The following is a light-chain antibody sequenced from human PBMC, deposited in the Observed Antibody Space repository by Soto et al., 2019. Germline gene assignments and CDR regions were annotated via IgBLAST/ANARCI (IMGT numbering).Light chain of an antibody. J-gene: IGKJ2*01. V-gene: IGKV3-11*01. CDR2: DAS. CDR1: QSVSSY. CDR3: QQRSNWLYT. Sequence: IVLTQSPATLSLSPGERATLSCRARQSVSSYLAWYQQKPGQAPRLLIYDASNRATGIPARFSGSGSGTDFTLTISSLEPEDFAVYYCQQRSNWLYTFGQGTKLESK.